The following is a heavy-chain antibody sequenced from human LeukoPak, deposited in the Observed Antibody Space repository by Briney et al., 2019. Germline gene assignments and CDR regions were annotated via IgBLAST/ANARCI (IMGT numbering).Heavy chain of an antibody. CDR1: GDSIINYY. V-gene: IGHV4-4*07. CDR2: IYTSGST. Sequence: ASETLSLTCTVSGDSIINYYWSCIPQPAEKGLERIGRIYTSGSTDHNPSLKSRVTMSVDPSKNQFSLKLRSVTAADTAVYYCARDRSVPLGITTFGVLNIRHYYYYAMDVWGQGTTVTVSS. J-gene: IGHJ6*02. D-gene: IGHD3-3*01. CDR3: ARDRSVPLGITTFGVLNIRHYYYYAMDV.